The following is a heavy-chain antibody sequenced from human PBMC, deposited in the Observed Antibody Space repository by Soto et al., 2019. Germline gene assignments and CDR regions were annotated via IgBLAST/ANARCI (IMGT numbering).Heavy chain of an antibody. V-gene: IGHV3-48*02. CDR1: GFTFSNSA. CDR2: ISRSGTI. CDR3: ARQRYSDSSAWD. J-gene: IGHJ4*02. Sequence: EVQLVESGGGLVQPGGSLRLSCAASGFTFSNSAMNWVRQAPGKGLEWVSYISRSGTIYYADSVKGRFTISRDNARNSLYLQMSSLRDEDTAVYYCARQRYSDSSAWDWGQGTLVTVSS. D-gene: IGHD3-22*01.